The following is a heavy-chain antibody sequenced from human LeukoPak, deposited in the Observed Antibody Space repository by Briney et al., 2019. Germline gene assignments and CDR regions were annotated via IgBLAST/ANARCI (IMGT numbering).Heavy chain of an antibody. V-gene: IGHV1-69*13. J-gene: IGHJ6*03. Sequence: ASVKVSCKASGGTFNIYAITWVRQAPGQGLEWTGGIIPIFGTTNYAQKFQGRVTITADESTSTAYMELSSLRSADTAVYYCASGPMESDYDLATSRKTYYYYYMDVWGKGTTVTISS. CDR3: ASGPMESDYDLATSRKTYYYYYMDV. CDR2: IIPIFGTT. D-gene: IGHD5-12*01. CDR1: GGTFNIYA.